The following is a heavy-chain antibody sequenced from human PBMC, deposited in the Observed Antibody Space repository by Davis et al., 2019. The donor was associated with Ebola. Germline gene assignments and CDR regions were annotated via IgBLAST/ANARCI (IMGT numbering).Heavy chain of an antibody. J-gene: IGHJ1*01. D-gene: IGHD6-6*01. V-gene: IGHV3-30*02. Sequence: PGGSLRLSCAASGFTFSSYGMHWVRQAPGKGLEWVAFIRYDGSNKYYADSVKGRFTISRDNSKNTLYLQMNSLRAEDTAVYYCAKVSSSSSEYFQHWGQGTLVTVSS. CDR2: IRYDGSNK. CDR3: AKVSSSSSEYFQH. CDR1: GFTFSSYG.